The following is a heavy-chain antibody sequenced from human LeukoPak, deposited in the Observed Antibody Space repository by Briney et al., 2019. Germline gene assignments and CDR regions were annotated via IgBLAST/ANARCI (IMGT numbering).Heavy chain of an antibody. CDR3: ARDVDITRYYYYGMDV. D-gene: IGHD3-22*01. V-gene: IGHV3-33*01. CDR1: GFTFSSYG. J-gene: IGHJ6*02. Sequence: PGRSLRLSCAASGFTFSSYGMHWVRQAPGKGLEWVAVIWYDGSNKYYADSVKGRFTISRDNSKNTLYLQMNSLRAEDTAVYYCARDVDITRYYYYGMDVWGQGATVTVSS. CDR2: IWYDGSNK.